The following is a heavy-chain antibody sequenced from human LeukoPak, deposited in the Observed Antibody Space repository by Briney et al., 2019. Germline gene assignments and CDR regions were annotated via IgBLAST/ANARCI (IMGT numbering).Heavy chain of an antibody. V-gene: IGHV3-23*01. CDR2: ISGSGGST. CDR3: ARAFSMTTMVTCFDY. J-gene: IGHJ4*02. Sequence: PGGSLRLSCAASGFTFSSYEMNWVRQAPGKGLEWVSAISGSGGSTYYADSVRGRFTISRDNSKNTLYLQVNSLRAEDTAVYYCARAFSMTTMVTCFDYWGQGTLVTVSS. CDR1: GFTFSSYE. D-gene: IGHD4-23*01.